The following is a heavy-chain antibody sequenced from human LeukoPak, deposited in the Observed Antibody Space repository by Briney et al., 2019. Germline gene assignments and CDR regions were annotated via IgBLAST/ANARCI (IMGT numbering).Heavy chain of an antibody. CDR2: ISADGSDT. D-gene: IGHD4-23*01. Sequence: GRSLRPSRAASVFTYRHYALHWARQAPGKGLEGVAAISADGSDTYYADSVKGRFTISRDDSKNTLYLQMSSLRTEGTAVYFCARDPGVTPTPRFEYCGQGALVTVSS. J-gene: IGHJ4*02. CDR1: VFTYRHYA. CDR3: ARDPGVTPTPRFEY. V-gene: IGHV3-30*04.